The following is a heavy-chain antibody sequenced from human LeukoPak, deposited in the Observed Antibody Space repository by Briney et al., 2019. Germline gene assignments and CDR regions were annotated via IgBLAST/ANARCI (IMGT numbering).Heavy chain of an antibody. CDR1: GFTFSSYS. J-gene: IGHJ5*02. D-gene: IGHD5-12*01. CDR3: AKGHEGLLDP. CDR2: ISSSSSYI. V-gene: IGHV3-21*04. Sequence: KTGGSLRLSCAASGFTFSSYSMNWVRQAPGKGLEWVSSISSSSSYIYYADSVKGRFTISRDNAKNSLYLQMNSLRAEDTAVYYCAKGHEGLLDPWGQGTLVTVSS.